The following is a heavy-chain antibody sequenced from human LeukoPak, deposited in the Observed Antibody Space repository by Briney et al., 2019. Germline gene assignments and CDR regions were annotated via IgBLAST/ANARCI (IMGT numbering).Heavy chain of an antibody. CDR2: INPNSGGT. Sequence: ASVKVSCKASGYTFTGYYIHWVRQAPGQGLEWMGGINPNSGGTNYAQKFQGRVTMTRDTSISTADMELSRLRSDDPAVYYCARDGANYDILPGYYSYYYYMDVWGKGTTVTVSS. J-gene: IGHJ6*03. D-gene: IGHD3-9*01. V-gene: IGHV1-2*02. CDR1: GYTFTGYY. CDR3: ARDGANYDILPGYYSYYYYMDV.